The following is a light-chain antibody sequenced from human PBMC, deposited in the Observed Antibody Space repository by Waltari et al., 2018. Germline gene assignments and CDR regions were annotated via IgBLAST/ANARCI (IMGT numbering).Light chain of an antibody. J-gene: IGLJ3*02. CDR2: VNSDGSH. V-gene: IGLV4-69*01. CDR1: SGHSNYA. Sequence: QLLLTQSPSASASLGAPVNLPSPVSSGHSNYANPWHQQHPHKGPRYLMKVNSDGSHIEGDGIPDRFSGSSSGAERYLTISSLQSEDEADYYCQTGGFGIWVFGGGTKLTVL. CDR3: QTGGFGIWV.